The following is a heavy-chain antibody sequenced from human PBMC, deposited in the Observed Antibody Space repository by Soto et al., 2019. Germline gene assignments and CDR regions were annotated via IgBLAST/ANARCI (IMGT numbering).Heavy chain of an antibody. V-gene: IGHV4-38-2*02. CDR1: DYSISSGYY. CDR3: ARSTLFDY. J-gene: IGHJ4*02. Sequence: ASETLSLTCTVSDYSISSGYYWGWIRQPPGKGLEWIASIYHSGNTYYNPSLKSRVAISVDTSKNQFSLKLSSVTAADTAIYYCARSTLFDYWGQGTLVTVSS. CDR2: IYHSGNT.